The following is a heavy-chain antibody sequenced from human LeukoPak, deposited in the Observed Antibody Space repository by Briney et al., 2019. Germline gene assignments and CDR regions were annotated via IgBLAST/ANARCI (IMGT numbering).Heavy chain of an antibody. CDR3: AKGYPQYDYVWGSYRLDYYYYMDV. CDR1: GGTFSSYA. D-gene: IGHD3-16*02. Sequence: GASVKVSCKASGGTFSSYAISWVRQAPGQGLEWMGGIIPIFGTANYAQKFQGRVTITADKSTSAAYMELSSLRSEDTAVYYCAKGYPQYDYVWGSYRLDYYYYMDVWGKGTTVTISS. CDR2: IIPIFGTA. J-gene: IGHJ6*03. V-gene: IGHV1-69*06.